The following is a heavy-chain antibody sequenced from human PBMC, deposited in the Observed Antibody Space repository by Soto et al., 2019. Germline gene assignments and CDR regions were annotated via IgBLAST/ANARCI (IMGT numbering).Heavy chain of an antibody. CDR3: ARDDESSWTPLGY. D-gene: IGHD6-13*01. CDR1: GFTFSSYG. J-gene: IGHJ4*02. CDR2: IWYDGSNK. Sequence: QVQLVESGGGVVQPGRSLRLSCAASGFTFSSYGMHWVRQAPGKGLEWVAVIWYDGSNKYYADSVKGRFTISRDNSKNTLYLQMNSLRAEDTAVYYCARDDESSWTPLGYWGQGTLVTVSS. V-gene: IGHV3-33*01.